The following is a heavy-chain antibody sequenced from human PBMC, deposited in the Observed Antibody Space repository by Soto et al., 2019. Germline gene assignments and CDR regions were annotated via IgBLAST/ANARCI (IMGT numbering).Heavy chain of an antibody. CDR3: AREPYDYDRSGHFDY. Sequence: ASETLSLTCTVSGGSVSSGDYYWNWIRQPPGKGLEWIGYIYYSGSTYHNPSLKSRVTISVDTSKNQFSLRLTSVTAADTAVYYCAREPYDYDRSGHFDYWGQGTLVTVSS. D-gene: IGHD3-22*01. J-gene: IGHJ4*02. V-gene: IGHV4-30-4*01. CDR2: IYYSGST. CDR1: GGSVSSGDYY.